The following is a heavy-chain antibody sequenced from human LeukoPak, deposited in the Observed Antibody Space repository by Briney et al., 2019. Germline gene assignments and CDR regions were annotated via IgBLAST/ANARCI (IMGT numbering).Heavy chain of an antibody. V-gene: IGHV4-38-2*02. Sequence: PSETLSLTCTVSGYSISSGYYWGWFRQPPGKGLEWIGSIYHSGSTYYNPSLKSRVTISVDTSKNQFSMKLSSVTAADTAVYYCARNSGYGLGTSYYFDYWGQGTLVTVSS. CDR1: GYSISSGYY. CDR2: IYHSGST. D-gene: IGHD5-12*01. CDR3: ARNSGYGLGTSYYFDY. J-gene: IGHJ4*02.